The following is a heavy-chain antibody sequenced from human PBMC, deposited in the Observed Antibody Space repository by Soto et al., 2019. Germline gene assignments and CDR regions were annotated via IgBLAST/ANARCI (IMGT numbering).Heavy chain of an antibody. D-gene: IGHD2-8*02. CDR3: ARDPPTGGMDV. CDR2: ISSSSSTI. J-gene: IGHJ6*02. CDR1: GFTFSSYS. V-gene: IGHV3-48*02. Sequence: EVQLVESGGGLVQPGGSLRLSCAASGFTFSSYSMNWVRQAPGKGLEWVSYISSSSSTIYYADSVKGRFTISRDNAKNSVYLQMNSLRDEDTAVYYCARDPPTGGMDVWGQGTTVTVSS.